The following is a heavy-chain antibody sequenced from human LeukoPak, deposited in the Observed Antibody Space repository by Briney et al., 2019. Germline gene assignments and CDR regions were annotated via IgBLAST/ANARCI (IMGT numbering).Heavy chain of an antibody. CDR1: GFSFRKYS. V-gene: IGHV3-21*01. Sequence: GGSLRLSCVASGFSFRKYSMSWVRQATGQGLEWVSSITGREGNTYAADSVKGRFTISRDNAKNSLYLQMNSLRAEDTAVYYCAREYSSGGEDWGQGTLVTVSS. CDR2: ITGREGNT. J-gene: IGHJ4*02. CDR3: AREYSSGGED. D-gene: IGHD6-19*01.